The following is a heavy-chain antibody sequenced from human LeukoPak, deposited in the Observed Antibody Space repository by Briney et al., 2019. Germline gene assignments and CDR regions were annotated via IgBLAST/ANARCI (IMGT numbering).Heavy chain of an antibody. Sequence: GGSLRLSCAASGFTFSSYWMHWVRQAPGKGLVWVSRITSDGSSTYYADSVKGRFTISRDNAKNTLYLQMNSLRAEDTSVYYCARQPHSNIVSQADFWGQGTLVTVSS. J-gene: IGHJ4*02. CDR1: GFTFSSYW. CDR3: ARQPHSNIVSQADF. V-gene: IGHV3-74*01. CDR2: ITSDGSST. D-gene: IGHD2/OR15-2a*01.